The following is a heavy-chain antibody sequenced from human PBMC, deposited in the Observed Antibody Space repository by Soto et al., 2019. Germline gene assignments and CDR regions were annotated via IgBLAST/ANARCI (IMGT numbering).Heavy chain of an antibody. CDR3: ARDHKRQWLVQSVGYYYGMDV. J-gene: IGHJ6*02. CDR2: ISSSSSYI. V-gene: IGHV3-21*01. D-gene: IGHD6-19*01. Sequence: PGGSLRLSCASSGFTFSSSSMNWVRQAPGKGLEWVSSISSSSSYIYYADSVKGRFTISRDNAKNSLYLQMNSLRAEDTAVYYCARDHKRQWLVQSVGYYYGMDVWGQGTTVTVSS. CDR1: GFTFSSSS.